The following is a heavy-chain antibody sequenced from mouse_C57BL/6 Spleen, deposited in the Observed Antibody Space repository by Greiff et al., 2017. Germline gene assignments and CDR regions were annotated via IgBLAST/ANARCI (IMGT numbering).Heavy chain of an antibody. J-gene: IGHJ4*01. CDR3: ARDPLLLGAMDY. Sequence: EVQVVESGGGLVKPGGSLKLSCAASGFTFSSYAMSWVRQTPEKRLEWVATISDGGSYTYYPDNVKGRFTISRDNAKNNLYLQMSHLKSEDTAMYYCARDPLLLGAMDYWGQGTSVTVSS. CDR2: ISDGGSYT. CDR1: GFTFSSYA. V-gene: IGHV5-4*01. D-gene: IGHD1-1*02.